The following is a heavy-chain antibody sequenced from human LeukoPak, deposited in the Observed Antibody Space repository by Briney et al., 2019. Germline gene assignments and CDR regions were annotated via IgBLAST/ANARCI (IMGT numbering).Heavy chain of an antibody. CDR3: ARAPQGQWLVLEFDY. Sequence: PGGSLRLSCAASGFTFSTYWMTWVRQAPGKGLEWVSYISSSGSTIYYADSVKGRFTISRDNAKNSLYLQMNSLRAEDTAVYYCARAPQGQWLVLEFDYWGQGTLVTVSS. CDR1: GFTFSTYW. V-gene: IGHV3-48*04. CDR2: ISSSGSTI. J-gene: IGHJ4*02. D-gene: IGHD6-19*01.